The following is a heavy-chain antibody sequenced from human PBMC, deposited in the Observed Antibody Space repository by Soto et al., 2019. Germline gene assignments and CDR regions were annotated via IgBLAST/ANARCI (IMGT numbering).Heavy chain of an antibody. J-gene: IGHJ3*02. CDR3: AKTSRSPDAFDI. Sequence: GGSLRLSCAASGFTFSSYAMSWVRQAPGKGLEWVSAISGSGGSTYYADSVKGRFTISRDNSKNTLYLQMNSLRAEDTAIYYCAKTSRSPDAFDIWGQGTMVTVS. D-gene: IGHD2-2*01. CDR1: GFTFSSYA. CDR2: ISGSGGST. V-gene: IGHV3-23*01.